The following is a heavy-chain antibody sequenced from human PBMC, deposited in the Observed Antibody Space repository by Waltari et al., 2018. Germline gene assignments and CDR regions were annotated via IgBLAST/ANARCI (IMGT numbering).Heavy chain of an antibody. D-gene: IGHD2-15*01. CDR1: GGSLRSYY. V-gene: IGHV4-59*01. CDR3: ARGSVVVAASHSPVDY. J-gene: IGHJ4*02. CDR2: IYYSGST. Sequence: QVQLQESGPGLVKPSETLSLTCTVSGGSLRSYYWSWIRQPPGKGLEWIGYIYYSGSTNYNPSLKSRVTISVDTSKNQFSLKLSSVTAADTAVYYCARGSVVVAASHSPVDYWGQGTLVTVSS.